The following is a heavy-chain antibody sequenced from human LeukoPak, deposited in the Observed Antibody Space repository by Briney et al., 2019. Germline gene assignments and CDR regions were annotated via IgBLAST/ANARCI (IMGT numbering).Heavy chain of an antibody. D-gene: IGHD1-26*01. Sequence: PGGSLRLSCAASGFTFSSYGMHWVRQAPGKGLEWVAFIRYDGSNKYYAGSVKGRFTISRDNSKNTLYLQMNSLRAEDTAVYYCAKEVSGSYYGDYWGQGTLVTVSS. V-gene: IGHV3-30*02. CDR1: GFTFSSYG. CDR3: AKEVSGSYYGDY. J-gene: IGHJ4*02. CDR2: IRYDGSNK.